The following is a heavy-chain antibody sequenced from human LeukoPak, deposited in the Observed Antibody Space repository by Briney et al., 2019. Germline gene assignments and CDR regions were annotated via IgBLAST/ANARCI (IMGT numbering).Heavy chain of an antibody. J-gene: IGHJ4*02. V-gene: IGHV4-34*01. Sequence: SETLSLTCAAYGGSFSGYYWSWIRQPPGKGLEWIGEINHSGSTNYNPSLKSRVTISVDTSKNQFSLKLSSVTAADTAVYYCARGTVVGAGLYYFDYWGQGTLVTVSS. CDR2: INHSGST. D-gene: IGHD1-26*01. CDR3: ARGTVVGAGLYYFDY. CDR1: GGSFSGYY.